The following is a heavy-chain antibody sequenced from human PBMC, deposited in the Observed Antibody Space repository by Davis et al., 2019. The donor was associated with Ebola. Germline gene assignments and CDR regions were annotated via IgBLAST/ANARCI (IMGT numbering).Heavy chain of an antibody. D-gene: IGHD2-2*01. CDR3: ARDGVVVVPAATTGWFDP. CDR2: ISYDGSNK. CDR1: GFTFSSYA. Sequence: GGSLRLSCAASGFTFSSYAMHWVRQAPGKGLEWVAVISYDGSNKYYADSVKGRFTISRDNSKNTLYLQMNSLRAEDTAVYYCARDGVVVVPAATTGWFDPWGQGTLVTVSS. J-gene: IGHJ5*02. V-gene: IGHV3-30-3*01.